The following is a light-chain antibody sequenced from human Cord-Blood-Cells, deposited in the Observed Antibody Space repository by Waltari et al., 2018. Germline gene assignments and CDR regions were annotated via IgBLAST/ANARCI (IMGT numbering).Light chain of an antibody. CDR2: WES. CDR3: QQYYSTPLT. CDR1: QSVLYSSNNKNY. Sequence: DIVMTQSPDSLAVSLGGRATINCKSSQSVLYSSNNKNYLAWYQQKPGQRPKLLIYWESTRESWVPDRVSGSGSGTDFTLTISSLQAEDVAVYYCQQYYSTPLTFGGGTKVEIK. V-gene: IGKV4-1*01. J-gene: IGKJ4*01.